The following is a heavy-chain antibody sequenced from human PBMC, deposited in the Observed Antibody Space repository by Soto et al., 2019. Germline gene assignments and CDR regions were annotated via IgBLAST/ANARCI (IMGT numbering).Heavy chain of an antibody. Sequence: GGCVRLSCASSGFSFSDYWMIFVRQAPGKGLVWVSHIKSDGTTTNYADSVNGRFTISRDNAKNTLYLQMMSLIADDTATYYCARVRFGGNPDFWGQGTLLTVSS. CDR3: ARVRFGGNPDF. D-gene: IGHD2-15*01. J-gene: IGHJ4*02. CDR2: IKSDGTTT. V-gene: IGHV3-74*01. CDR1: GFSFSDYW.